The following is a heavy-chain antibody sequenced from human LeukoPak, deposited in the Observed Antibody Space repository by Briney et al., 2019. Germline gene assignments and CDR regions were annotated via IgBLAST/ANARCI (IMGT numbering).Heavy chain of an antibody. CDR3: AELGITMIGGV. J-gene: IGHJ6*04. V-gene: IGHV3-23*01. CDR1: GFTFSSYA. CDR2: ISGSGGNT. Sequence: PGGSLRLSCAASGFTFSSYAMSWVRQAPGKGLEWVSVISGSGGNTYYADSVKGRFTISRDNAKNSLYLQMNSLRAEDTAVYYCAELGITMIGGVWGKGTTVIISS. D-gene: IGHD3-10*02.